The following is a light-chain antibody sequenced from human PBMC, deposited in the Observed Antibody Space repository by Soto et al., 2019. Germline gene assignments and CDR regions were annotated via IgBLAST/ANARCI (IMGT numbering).Light chain of an antibody. Sequence: SYELTQPPSVSVSPGQTGSITCSGDKLGDKYACWYQQKPGQSPVLVIYQDSKRPSGIPERFSGSNSGNTATLTISGTQAMDEADYYCQAWDSSTVVFGGGTKVTVL. CDR3: QAWDSSTVV. J-gene: IGLJ2*01. CDR1: KLGDKY. V-gene: IGLV3-1*01. CDR2: QDS.